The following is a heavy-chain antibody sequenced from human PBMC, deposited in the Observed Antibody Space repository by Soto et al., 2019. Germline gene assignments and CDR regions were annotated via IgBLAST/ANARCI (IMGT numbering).Heavy chain of an antibody. J-gene: IGHJ4*02. Sequence: GESLKISCKTSGYTFSGHWISWVRQVPGKGLQWMGNIDPSDSYINYNPAFRGHVTFSVDKSNSTAYLHWRSLGPSDTAIYYCARHGAAIWLGYWGQGPLVDVSS. D-gene: IGHD6-19*01. CDR1: GYTFSGHW. CDR3: ARHGAAIWLGY. V-gene: IGHV5-10-1*01. CDR2: IDPSDSYI.